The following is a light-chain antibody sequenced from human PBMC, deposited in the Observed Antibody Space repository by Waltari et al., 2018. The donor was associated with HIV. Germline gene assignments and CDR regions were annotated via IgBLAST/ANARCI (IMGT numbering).Light chain of an antibody. J-gene: IGLJ1*01. V-gene: IGLV2-14*03. CDR3: SSYTSSSLYV. CDR1: SSDVCGYNY. Sequence: QSALTQPASVSGSPGQSITISCTGPSSDVCGYNYVSWYQQHPGQAPKLMIYDVSNRPSGVSNRFSGSKSGNTASLTISGLQAEDEADYYCSSYTSSSLYVFGTGTKVTVL. CDR2: DVS.